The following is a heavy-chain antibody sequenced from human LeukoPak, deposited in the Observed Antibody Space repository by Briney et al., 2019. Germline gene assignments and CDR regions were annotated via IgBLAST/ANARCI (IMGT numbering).Heavy chain of an antibody. CDR2: IYYSGST. D-gene: IGHD3-16*01. J-gene: IGHJ4*02. Sequence: SETLSLTCTVSGGXISSYYWSWIRQPPGKGLEWLGYIYYSGSTNYNPSPKSRVTISVDTSKNQFSLKLSSVTAADTAVYYCARVHCSYGLGVFDYWGQGTLVTVSS. CDR3: ARVHCSYGLGVFDY. CDR1: GGXISSYY. V-gene: IGHV4-59*08.